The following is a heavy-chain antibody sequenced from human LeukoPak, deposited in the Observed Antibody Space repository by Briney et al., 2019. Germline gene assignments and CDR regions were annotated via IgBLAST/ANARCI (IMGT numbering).Heavy chain of an antibody. J-gene: IGHJ4*02. CDR1: GDSVSSYTAA. CDR3: ARDGWPAFDY. V-gene: IGHV6-1*01. D-gene: IGHD2-15*01. Sequence: SQTLSLTCVISGDSVSSYTAAWNWIRQSPSRGLEWLGRTYDRSKWHNDYGESVKSRITINPDTSKNQFSLQLNSVTPEDTAVYYCARDGWPAFDYWGQGILVTVSS. CDR2: TYDRSKWHN.